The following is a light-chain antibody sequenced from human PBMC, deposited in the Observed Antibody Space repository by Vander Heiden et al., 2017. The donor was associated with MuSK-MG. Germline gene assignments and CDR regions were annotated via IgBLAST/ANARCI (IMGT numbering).Light chain of an antibody. CDR1: SFIFGGNN. Sequence: SVLPPALSASGSRGQRIAISCSGSSFIFGGNNVYWRQQLPGTAPKLLIYRNNQRPSGVPDRFSGSKSGTSASLAISGLRSEDEADYYCAAWDDSLSGFWVFGRGTKLTVL. J-gene: IGLJ3*02. CDR2: RNN. CDR3: AAWDDSLSGFWV. V-gene: IGLV1-47*01.